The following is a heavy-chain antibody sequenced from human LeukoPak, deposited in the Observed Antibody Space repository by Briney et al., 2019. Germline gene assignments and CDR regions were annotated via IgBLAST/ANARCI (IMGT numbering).Heavy chain of an antibody. V-gene: IGHV3-33*03. J-gene: IGHJ4*02. CDR3: AAASGDYGYDY. D-gene: IGHD4-17*01. CDR2: IWHGGTKL. Sequence: PGGSLRLSCAASGFTFSDFGMHWVRQAPGKGLEWVAVIWHGGTKLYYAASLKGRFTISRDNSKKTLYLQMNSLSDEDTGVYYCAAASGDYGYDYWGQGTLVTVTS. CDR1: GFTFSDFG.